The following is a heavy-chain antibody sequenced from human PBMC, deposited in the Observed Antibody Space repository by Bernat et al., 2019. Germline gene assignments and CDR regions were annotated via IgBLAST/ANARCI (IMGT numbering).Heavy chain of an antibody. D-gene: IGHD3-3*01. CDR2: IFSNVGK. Sequence: QVTLKESGPVLVKPTETLTLACTVSGFSLSSARMGVSWIRQPPGKALEWLAQIFSNVGKSYSTSLKSRLTISKDTSKSQVVLTMTNVDPVDTATYYCARIRFLEWLFPYFDYWGQGILVTVSS. V-gene: IGHV2-26*01. CDR1: GFSLSSARMG. J-gene: IGHJ4*02. CDR3: ARIRFLEWLFPYFDY.